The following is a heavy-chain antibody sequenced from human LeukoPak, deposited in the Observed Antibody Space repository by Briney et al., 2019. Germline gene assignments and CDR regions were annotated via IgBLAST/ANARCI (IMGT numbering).Heavy chain of an antibody. D-gene: IGHD3-10*01. Sequence: GGSLRLSCAASGFTFSSYWMSWVRQAPGKGLEWVANMKQDGSEKYYVDSVKGRFAISRDNAKNSLYLQMNSLRAEDTAVYYCARDATLLLWFGELVFDYWGQGTLVTVSS. CDR3: ARDATLLLWFGELVFDY. J-gene: IGHJ4*02. CDR2: MKQDGSEK. V-gene: IGHV3-7*03. CDR1: GFTFSSYW.